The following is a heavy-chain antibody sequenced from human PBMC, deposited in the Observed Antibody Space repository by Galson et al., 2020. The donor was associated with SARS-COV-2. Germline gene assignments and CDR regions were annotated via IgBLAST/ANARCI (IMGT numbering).Heavy chain of an antibody. Sequence: SQTLSLTCTVSGYSISSGFYWGWIRQPPGKGLEWIVNVHHSGSTYYNTSLKSRLTRSVDTSKNQFSLQLSSVTAADTAVYYCARSRVTTGYFDYWGQGRPVTVSS. D-gene: IGHD4-17*01. CDR1: GYSISSGFY. V-gene: IGHV4-38-2*02. CDR3: ARSRVTTGYFDY. CDR2: VHHSGST. J-gene: IGHJ4*02.